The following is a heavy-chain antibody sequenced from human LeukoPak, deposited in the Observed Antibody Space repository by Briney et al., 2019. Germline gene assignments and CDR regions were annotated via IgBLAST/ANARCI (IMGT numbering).Heavy chain of an antibody. V-gene: IGHV3-23*01. J-gene: IGHJ5*02. D-gene: IGHD2-2*01. Sequence: GGSLRLSCAASGFTFSSYWMSWVRQAPGKGLEWVSAISGSGGSTYYADSVKGRFTISRDNSKNTLYLQMNSLRAEDTAVYYCAKRIVVVPAAMAPDWFDPWGQGTLVTVSS. CDR3: AKRIVVVPAAMAPDWFDP. CDR2: ISGSGGST. CDR1: GFTFSSYW.